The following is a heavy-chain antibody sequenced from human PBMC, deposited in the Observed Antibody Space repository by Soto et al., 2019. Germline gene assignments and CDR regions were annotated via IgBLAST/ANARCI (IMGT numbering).Heavy chain of an antibody. V-gene: IGHV1-8*01. CDR1: GYTFSSYD. J-gene: IGHJ4*02. CDR3: ARDYGDYSGDY. D-gene: IGHD4-17*01. Sequence: QVQLVQSGAEVKKPGASVKVSCKASGYTFSSYDINWARQAPGQGLEWMGWMIPNSGKIGYAQKFQGRLTMTRNTSISTAYMELSSLRSEDTAVYYCARDYGDYSGDYWGQGTLVTVSS. CDR2: MIPNSGKI.